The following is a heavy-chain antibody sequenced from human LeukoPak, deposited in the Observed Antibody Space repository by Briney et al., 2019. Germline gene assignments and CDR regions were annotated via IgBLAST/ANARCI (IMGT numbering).Heavy chain of an antibody. J-gene: IGHJ6*02. D-gene: IGHD5-24*01. V-gene: IGHV3-23*01. CDR3: AKDIRAQLWRTYYHGMDV. Sequence: GGSLRLSCVASGFTFSSYGVSWVRQATGKGLEWVSVISGSGRSADYADSVKGRFTISRDNSKDTVYLQMNSLRAEDAAVYYCAKDIRAQLWRTYYHGMDVWGQGTTVTVSS. CDR2: ISGSGRSA. CDR1: GFTFSSYG.